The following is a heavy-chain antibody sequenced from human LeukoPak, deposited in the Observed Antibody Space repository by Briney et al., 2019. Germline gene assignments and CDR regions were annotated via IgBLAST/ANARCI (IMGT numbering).Heavy chain of an antibody. D-gene: IGHD3-3*01. CDR1: GGSVSSGSYY. Sequence: SETLSLTCTVSGGSVSSGSYYWSWIRQPPGKGLEWIGEINHSGSTNYNPSLKSRVTISVDKSKNQFSLRVTSVTAADTAVYYCARGGSGYPFDYWGQGTLVIVSS. CDR2: INHSGST. V-gene: IGHV4-61*01. J-gene: IGHJ4*02. CDR3: ARGGSGYPFDY.